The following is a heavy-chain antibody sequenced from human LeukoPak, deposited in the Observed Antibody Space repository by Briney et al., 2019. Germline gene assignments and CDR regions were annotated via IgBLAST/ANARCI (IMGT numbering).Heavy chain of an antibody. CDR2: ISGSGGST. Sequence: PGGSLRLSCAASGFTFSSYGMSWVRQAPGKGLEWVSAISGSGGSTYYADSVKGRFTISRDNSKNTLYLQMNSLRAEDTAVYYCAKGSIAYGSGKCFDYWGQGTLVTVSS. J-gene: IGHJ4*02. CDR1: GFTFSSYG. V-gene: IGHV3-23*01. D-gene: IGHD3-10*01. CDR3: AKGSIAYGSGKCFDY.